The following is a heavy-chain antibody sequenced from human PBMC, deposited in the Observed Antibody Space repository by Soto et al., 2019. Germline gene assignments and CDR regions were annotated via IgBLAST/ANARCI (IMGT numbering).Heavy chain of an antibody. CDR1: GYTIDSYY. D-gene: IGHD6-13*01. Sequence: ASVEVSCKASGYTIDSYYMRWVRQAPGQGLEWMGIINPSGGSTSYSPSLKSRLTITKDTSKNQVVLTMTNMDPVDTAAYYCAHTSYSSTWYLDYWGQGTLVTVSS. CDR2: INPSGGST. V-gene: IGHV1-46*02. J-gene: IGHJ4*02. CDR3: AHTSYSSTWYLDY.